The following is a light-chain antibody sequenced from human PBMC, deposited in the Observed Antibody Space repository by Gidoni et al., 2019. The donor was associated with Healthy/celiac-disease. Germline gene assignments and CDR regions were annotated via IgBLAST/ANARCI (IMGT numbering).Light chain of an antibody. CDR3: QQDDNLPQGST. CDR2: DAS. Sequence: DIQMTQSPSSLSASVGDRVTITCQASQDISNYLNCYQQKPGKAPKLLIYDASNLETGVPSRFSGSGSGTDFTFTISSLQPEDIATYYCQQDDNLPQGSTFGGGTKVEIK. J-gene: IGKJ4*01. CDR1: QDISNY. V-gene: IGKV1-33*01.